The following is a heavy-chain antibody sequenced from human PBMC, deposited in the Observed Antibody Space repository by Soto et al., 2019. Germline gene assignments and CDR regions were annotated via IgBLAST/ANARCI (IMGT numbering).Heavy chain of an antibody. V-gene: IGHV4-31*03. CDR1: GGSISSGGYY. Sequence: QVQLQESGPGLVKPSQTLSLTCTVSGGSISSGGYYWSWIRQHPGKGLEWIGYIYYSGSTYYNPPLQSRVTISVDTSKNQFSLKLSSVTAADTAVYYYARADVVVAAGFGYWGQGTLVTVSS. D-gene: IGHD2-15*01. CDR3: ARADVVVAAGFGY. J-gene: IGHJ4*02. CDR2: IYYSGST.